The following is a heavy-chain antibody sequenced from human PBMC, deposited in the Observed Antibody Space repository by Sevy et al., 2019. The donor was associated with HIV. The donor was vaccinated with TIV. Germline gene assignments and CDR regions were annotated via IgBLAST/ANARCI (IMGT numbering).Heavy chain of an antibody. D-gene: IGHD3-3*01. CDR1: GGSINNYW. V-gene: IGHV4-4*07. CDR3: ARDDQDSWSGYYKVQYLYIMDV. Sequence: SETLSLTCTVSGGSINNYWWGWIRQPAGKGLEWIGRIYSSGTADYNPSLKSRVTMSVDTARNQFSLKMSSVTAADTAVYFCARDDQDSWSGYYKVQYLYIMDVWGQGTTVTVSS. J-gene: IGHJ6*02. CDR2: IYSSGTA.